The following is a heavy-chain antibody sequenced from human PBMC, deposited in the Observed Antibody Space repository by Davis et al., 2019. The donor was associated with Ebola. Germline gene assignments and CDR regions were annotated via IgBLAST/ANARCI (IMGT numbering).Heavy chain of an antibody. D-gene: IGHD5-18*01. CDR1: GFTFGDYA. CDR3: ARCNTAMAYGVDY. V-gene: IGHV3-49*04. CDR2: IRSKAYGGTT. Sequence: GESLKISCPTSGFTFGDYAMNWVRQAPGKGLEWVGYIRSKAYGGTTDHAASVKGRFTISRDNAKNSLYLQMNSLRAEDTAVYYCARCNTAMAYGVDYWGQGTLVTVSS. J-gene: IGHJ4*02.